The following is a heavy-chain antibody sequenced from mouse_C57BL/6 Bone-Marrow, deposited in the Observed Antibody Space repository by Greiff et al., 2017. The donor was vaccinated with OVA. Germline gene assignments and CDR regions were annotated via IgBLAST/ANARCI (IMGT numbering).Heavy chain of an antibody. CDR2: ISSGGSYT. Sequence: EVQGVESGGDLVKPGGSLKLSCAASGFTFSSYGMSWVRQTPDKRLEWVATISSGGSYTYYPDSVKGRFTISRDNAKNTLYLQMSSLKSEDTAMYYCARGGNYGYWGQGTTLTVSS. CDR3: ARGGNYGY. D-gene: IGHD2-1*01. J-gene: IGHJ2*01. V-gene: IGHV5-6*01. CDR1: GFTFSSYG.